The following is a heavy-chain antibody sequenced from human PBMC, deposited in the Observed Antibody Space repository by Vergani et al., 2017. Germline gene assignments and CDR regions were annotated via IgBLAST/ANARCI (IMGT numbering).Heavy chain of an antibody. CDR1: GFTFSDHY. V-gene: IGHV3-11*04. D-gene: IGHD2-21*02. J-gene: IGHJ6*02. Sequence: QVQLVESGGGLVKPGGSLRLSCAASGFTFSDHYMSWVRQAPGKGLEWISYMSSGDAIYYADSVKGRFTVSRENTKNTRHLKMDSLRAEDTAVYYCARETDTVSSFSYNYNDRDVWVQGTTVSVSS. CDR2: MSSGDAI. CDR3: ARETDTVSSFSYNYNDRDV.